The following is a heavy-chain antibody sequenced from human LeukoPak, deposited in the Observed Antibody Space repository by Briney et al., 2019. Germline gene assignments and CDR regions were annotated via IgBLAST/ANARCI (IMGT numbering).Heavy chain of an antibody. J-gene: IGHJ6*02. D-gene: IGHD2-15*01. CDR3: AKGIVVAATYYYYGMDA. CDR2: ISGSGGST. CDR1: GFTFSSYA. Sequence: GGSLRLSCAASGFTFSSYAMSWVRQAPGKGLEWVSAISGSGGSTYYADSVKGRFTISRDNSKNTLYLQMNSLRAEDTAVYYCAKGIVVAATYYYYGMDAWGQGTTVTVSS. V-gene: IGHV3-23*01.